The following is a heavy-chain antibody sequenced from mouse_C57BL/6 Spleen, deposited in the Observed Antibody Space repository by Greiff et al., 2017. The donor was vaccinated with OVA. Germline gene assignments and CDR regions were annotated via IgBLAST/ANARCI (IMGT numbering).Heavy chain of an antibody. Sequence: EVQLQESGPELVKPGASVKIPCKASGYTFTDYNMDWVKQSHGKSLEWIGDINPNNGGTIYNQKFKGKATLTVDKSSSTAYMELRSLTSEDTAVYYCARFNDLRGAMDYWGQGTSVTVSS. D-gene: IGHD1-1*01. V-gene: IGHV1-18*01. CDR1: GYTFTDYN. J-gene: IGHJ4*01. CDR2: INPNNGGT. CDR3: ARFNDLRGAMDY.